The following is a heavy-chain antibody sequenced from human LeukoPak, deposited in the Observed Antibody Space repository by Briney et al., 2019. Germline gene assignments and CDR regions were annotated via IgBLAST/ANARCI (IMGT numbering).Heavy chain of an antibody. D-gene: IGHD3-3*01. Sequence: GGSLRLSCAASGFTFDDYAMHWVRQAPGKGLEWVSGISWNSGSIGYADSVRGRFTISRDNAKNSLYLQMNSLRAEDTAVYYCARDQYDFWSGPLFDYWGQGTLVTVSS. CDR2: ISWNSGSI. J-gene: IGHJ4*02. CDR3: ARDQYDFWSGPLFDY. CDR1: GFTFDDYA. V-gene: IGHV3-9*01.